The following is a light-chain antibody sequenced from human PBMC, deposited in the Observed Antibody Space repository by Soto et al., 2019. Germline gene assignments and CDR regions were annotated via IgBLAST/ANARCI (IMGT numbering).Light chain of an antibody. CDR2: GTS. Sequence: DIVMTQSPDSLAMSLGERATINCKSSQSVLASSNNKNLLAWYQQKPGQPPKLLIYGTSTRESGVPDRFRGSGSGTDFILTINTLKAEDVAVYCCHQYYSPPPTFGGRTNVEI. CDR3: HQYYSPPPT. J-gene: IGKJ4*01. CDR1: QSVLASSNNKNL. V-gene: IGKV4-1*01.